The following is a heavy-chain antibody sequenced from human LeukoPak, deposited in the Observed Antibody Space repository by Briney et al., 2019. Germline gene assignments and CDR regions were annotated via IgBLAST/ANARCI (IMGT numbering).Heavy chain of an antibody. CDR2: IYYSGST. V-gene: IGHV4-61*01. CDR1: GGSVSSGSYY. Sequence: SETLSLTCTVSGGSVSSGSYYWSWIRQPPGEGLEWIGYIYYSGSTNYNPSLKSRVTISVDTSKNQFSLKLSSVTAADTAVYYCARENYDSSGYYSYYFDYWGQGTLVTVSS. CDR3: ARENYDSSGYYSYYFDY. D-gene: IGHD3-22*01. J-gene: IGHJ4*02.